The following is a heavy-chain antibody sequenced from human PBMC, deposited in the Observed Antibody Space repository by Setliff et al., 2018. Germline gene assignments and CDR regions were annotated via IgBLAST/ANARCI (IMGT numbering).Heavy chain of an antibody. CDR1: GGSFSDYY. CDR2: INHSGST. J-gene: IGHJ4*02. Sequence: SETLSLTCAVYGGSFSDYYWSWIRQPPGKGLEWIGEINHSGSTNYNPSLKSRVTISVDTSKNQFSLKLSSVTAADMAVYYCARAGIAAPFDYWGQGTQVTVSS. V-gene: IGHV4-34*01. D-gene: IGHD6-13*01. CDR3: ARAGIAAPFDY.